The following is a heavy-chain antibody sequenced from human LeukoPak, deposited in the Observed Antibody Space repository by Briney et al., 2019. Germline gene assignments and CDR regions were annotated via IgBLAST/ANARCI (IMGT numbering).Heavy chain of an antibody. Sequence: GASVKVSCKASGYTFTSYAMHWVRQAPGQRLEWMGWINAGNGNTKYSQKFQGRVTITRDTSASTAYMELSSLRSEDTAVYYCAEGGYGGYPPNPVTPRSFHYYYYGMDVWGQGTTVTVSS. CDR3: AEGGYGGYPPNPVTPRSFHYYYYGMDV. CDR2: INAGNGNT. J-gene: IGHJ6*02. CDR1: GYTFTSYA. V-gene: IGHV1-3*01. D-gene: IGHD5-12*01.